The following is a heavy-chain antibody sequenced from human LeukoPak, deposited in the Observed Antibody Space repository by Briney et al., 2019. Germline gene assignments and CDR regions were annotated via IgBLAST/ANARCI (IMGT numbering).Heavy chain of an antibody. CDR3: ARAAAAGILLH. D-gene: IGHD6-13*01. V-gene: IGHV3-53*01. Sequence: GGSLRLSCAASGFTISNNYMNWVRQAPGKGLEWVSVIYSGGSTYYADSVKGRFAISRDNSKNTLYLRMNSLRAEDTAVYYCARAAAAGILLHWGQGTLVTVSS. CDR2: IYSGGST. CDR1: GFTISNNY. J-gene: IGHJ4*02.